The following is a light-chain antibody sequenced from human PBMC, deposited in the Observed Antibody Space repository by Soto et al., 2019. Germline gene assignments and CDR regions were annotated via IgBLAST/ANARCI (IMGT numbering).Light chain of an antibody. Sequence: EIVMTQSPATLSVSPWERATLSCRASQSVGSNVAWYQHKPGQAPRPLIFAASTRATGIPGRFSGSGSGTEFTLTISSLQSDDFALYYCQQYNNWLGAFGQGTKVDIK. J-gene: IGKJ1*01. CDR3: QQYNNWLGA. V-gene: IGKV3-15*01. CDR1: QSVGSN. CDR2: AAS.